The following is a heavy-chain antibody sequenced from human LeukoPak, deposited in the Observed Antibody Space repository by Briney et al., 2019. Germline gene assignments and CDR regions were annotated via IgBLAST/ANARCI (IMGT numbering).Heavy chain of an antibody. V-gene: IGHV4-34*01. J-gene: IGHJ4*02. D-gene: IGHD4-17*01. CDR3: ARCEDGTGDYRPTYFDS. CDR1: GGSFSDYF. Sequence: SETLSLTCTVYGGSFSDYFWNWIRQTPGKGLEWIGEINHGGGTKYNPSLKSRATISVDTSKKQFSLNLSSVTAADTAVYYCARCEDGTGDYRPTYFDSWGQGTLVTVSS. CDR2: INHGGGT.